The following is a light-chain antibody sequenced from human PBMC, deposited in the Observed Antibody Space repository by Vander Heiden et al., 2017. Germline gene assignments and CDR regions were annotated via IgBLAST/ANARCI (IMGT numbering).Light chain of an antibody. CDR2: LGS. V-gene: IGKV2-28*01. CDR3: MQALQIPST. CDR1: PSLLHSAGYNY. J-gene: IGKJ4*01. Sequence: DLVVTQSPLSLPVTPGEPASISCRSSPSLLHSAGYNYLDWYLQKPGQSQQLLIYLGSNRASGGPDRFSGSGSGTESTLKISRVEAEDVGVYYCMQALQIPSTFGGGTKVEIK.